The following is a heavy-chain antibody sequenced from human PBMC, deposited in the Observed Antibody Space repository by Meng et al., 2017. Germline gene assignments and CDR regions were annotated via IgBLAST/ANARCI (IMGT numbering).Heavy chain of an antibody. D-gene: IGHD2-15*01. CDR3: ARAGGVPAFDY. J-gene: IGHJ4*02. V-gene: IGHV3-48*03. Sequence: GGSLRLSCAASGFTFSSYEMNWVRQAPGKGLEWVSYISSSGSTIYYADSVKGRFTISRDNAKNSLYLQMNSLRAEDTAVYYCARAGGVPAFDYWGQGTLVTVSS. CDR2: ISSSGSTI. CDR1: GFTFSSYE.